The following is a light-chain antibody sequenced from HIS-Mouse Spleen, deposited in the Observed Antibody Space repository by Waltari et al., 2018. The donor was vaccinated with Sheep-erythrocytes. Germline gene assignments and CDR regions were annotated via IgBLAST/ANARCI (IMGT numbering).Light chain of an antibody. CDR1: SSDVGVYNY. CDR2: DVS. J-gene: IGLJ1*01. Sequence: QSALTQPRSVSGSPGQSVTISCTGTSSDVGVYNYVSWYQQHPGKAPKLMIYDVSKRPSGVPDRFSGSKSGNTAPLTISGLQAEDEADYYCCSYAGSYNHVFATGTKVTVL. V-gene: IGLV2-11*01. CDR3: CSYAGSYNHV.